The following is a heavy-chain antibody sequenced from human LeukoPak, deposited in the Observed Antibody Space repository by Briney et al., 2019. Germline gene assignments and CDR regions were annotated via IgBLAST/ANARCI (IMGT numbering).Heavy chain of an antibody. Sequence: SETLSLTCTVSGGSISNSYWSWIRQPPGKGLEWIGYIYNSGSSNYNPSLKSRVTISVDTSKNQFSLKLSSVTAADTAVYYCAGDRGWTNYYYGMDAWAKGPRSPSP. CDR2: IYNSGSS. V-gene: IGHV4-59*01. CDR1: GGSISNSY. CDR3: AGDRGWTNYYYGMDA. D-gene: IGHD3/OR15-3a*01. J-gene: IGHJ6*02.